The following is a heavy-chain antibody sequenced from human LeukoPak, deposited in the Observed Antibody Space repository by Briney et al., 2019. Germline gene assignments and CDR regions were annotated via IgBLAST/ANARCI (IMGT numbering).Heavy chain of an antibody. D-gene: IGHD1-14*01. V-gene: IGHV3-48*01. CDR3: ARDLGILGY. J-gene: IGHJ4*02. Sequence: GGSLRLSCVASGFTFSNYSMNWVRQAPGKGLEWVSYMSSGSSTSYYADSVKGRFTISRDNAKNSLYLQMNSLRGEDTAVDYCARDLGILGYWGQGTLVTVSS. CDR2: MSSGSSTS. CDR1: GFTFSNYS.